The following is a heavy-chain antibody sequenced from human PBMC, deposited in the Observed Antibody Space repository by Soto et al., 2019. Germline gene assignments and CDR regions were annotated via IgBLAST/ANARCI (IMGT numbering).Heavy chain of an antibody. CDR3: AADPNYYDSSGYYGSSVHFDY. V-gene: IGHV1-58*01. D-gene: IGHD3-22*01. J-gene: IGHJ4*01. CDR1: VSSHTSPA. Sequence: SVNVSWKAFVSSHTSPAVQWLRQARGQRLEWIGWIVVGSGNTNYAQKFQERVTITRDMSTSTAYMELSSLRSEDTAVYYCAADPNYYDSSGYYGSSVHFDYWG. CDR2: IVVGSGNT.